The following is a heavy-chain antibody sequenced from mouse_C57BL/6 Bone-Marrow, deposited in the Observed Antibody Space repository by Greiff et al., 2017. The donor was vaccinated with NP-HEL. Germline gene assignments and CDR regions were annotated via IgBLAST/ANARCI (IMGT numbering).Heavy chain of an antibody. D-gene: IGHD1-1*01. CDR2: IRLKSDNYAT. Sequence: EVQGVESGGGLVQPGGSMKLSCVASGFTFSNYWMNWVRQSPEKGLEWVAQIRLKSDNYATHYAESVKGRFTISRDDSKSSVYLQMNNLRAEDTGIYYCTGPYYGSSSGWYFDVWGTGTTVTVSS. J-gene: IGHJ1*03. CDR1: GFTFSNYW. V-gene: IGHV6-3*01. CDR3: TGPYYGSSSGWYFDV.